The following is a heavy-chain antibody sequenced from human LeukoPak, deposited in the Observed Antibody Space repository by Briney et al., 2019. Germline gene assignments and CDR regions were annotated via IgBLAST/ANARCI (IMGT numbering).Heavy chain of an antibody. CDR2: ISGSDDST. V-gene: IGHV3-23*01. D-gene: IGHD6-13*01. Sequence: PGGSLRLSCAASGFTFSSYAMSWVRQAPGKGLEWVSTISGSDDSTYYADSVKGRFTISRDNSKNTVYLHMNSLRAEDTAVYSCAKLRSGGPAAGNYWGQGTLVTVSS. CDR3: AKLRSGGPAAGNY. CDR1: GFTFSSYA. J-gene: IGHJ4*02.